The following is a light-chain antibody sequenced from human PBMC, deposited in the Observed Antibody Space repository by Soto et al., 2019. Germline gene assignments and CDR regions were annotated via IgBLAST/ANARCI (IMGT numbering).Light chain of an antibody. Sequence: DIQMTQSPYSLSASVGDSVTITCQASQNIRTYLNWYQQKPGRAPKLLIHSASALPSGVPSRFSGSGSGTEFTLTMSGLQPEDFATYYCQQGHSTPYTFGQGTKVEIK. CDR3: QQGHSTPYT. CDR2: SAS. CDR1: QNIRTY. J-gene: IGKJ2*01. V-gene: IGKV1-39*01.